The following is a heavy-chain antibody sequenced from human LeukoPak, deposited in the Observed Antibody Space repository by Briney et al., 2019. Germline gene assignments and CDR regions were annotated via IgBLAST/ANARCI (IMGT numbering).Heavy chain of an antibody. J-gene: IGHJ4*02. D-gene: IGHD4-23*01. CDR1: GGSISSYY. Sequence: SETLSLTCTVSGGSISSYYWSWTRQPPGKGLEWIGYIHYSGSTNYNPSLKSRVTMSLDTSKNQFSLKLSTVTAADTAVYYCAGDYGSNNSWGQGTLVTVSS. V-gene: IGHV4-59*01. CDR3: AGDYGSNNS. CDR2: IHYSGST.